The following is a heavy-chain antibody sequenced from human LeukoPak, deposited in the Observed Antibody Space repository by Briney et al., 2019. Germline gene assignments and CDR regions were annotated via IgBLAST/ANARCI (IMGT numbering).Heavy chain of an antibody. CDR1: GYTFTSYD. Sequence: ASVKVSCKASGYTFTSYDINWVRQATGQGLEWMGWMNPNSGNTGYAQKFQGRVTMTRNTSISTAYMELSSLRSEDTAVYYCARGAEYRSSTSCYTPDYWGQGTLVTVSS. CDR2: MNPNSGNT. V-gene: IGHV1-8*01. J-gene: IGHJ4*02. D-gene: IGHD2-2*02. CDR3: ARGAEYRSSTSCYTPDY.